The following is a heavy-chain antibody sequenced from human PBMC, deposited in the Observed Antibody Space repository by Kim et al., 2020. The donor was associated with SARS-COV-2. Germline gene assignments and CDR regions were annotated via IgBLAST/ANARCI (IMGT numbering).Heavy chain of an antibody. CDR3: ARAFSYYYDSSGYYYYYYGMAV. Sequence: SETLSLTCTVSGGSISSYYWSWIRQPAGKGLEWIGRIYTSGSTNYNPSLKSRVTMSVDTSKNQFSLKLSSVTAADTAVYYCARAFSYYYDSSGYYYYYYGMAVGGRGTTVTVSS. V-gene: IGHV4-4*07. CDR1: GGSISSYY. D-gene: IGHD3-22*01. CDR2: IYTSGST. J-gene: IGHJ6*02.